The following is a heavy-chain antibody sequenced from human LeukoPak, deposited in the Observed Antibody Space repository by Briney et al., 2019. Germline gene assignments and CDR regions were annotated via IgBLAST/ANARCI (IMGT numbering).Heavy chain of an antibody. V-gene: IGHV3-7*01. Sequence: GGSLRLSCAASGFTFSSYWMSWVRQAPGKGLEWVANIKEDGSVKYSVDSVKGRFTISRDNAKNSLYLQMNSLRAEDTAVYYCARGASAHGDYFVYWGQGTLVTVSS. CDR3: ARGASAHGDYFVY. CDR2: IKEDGSVK. CDR1: GFTFSSYW. J-gene: IGHJ4*02. D-gene: IGHD4-17*01.